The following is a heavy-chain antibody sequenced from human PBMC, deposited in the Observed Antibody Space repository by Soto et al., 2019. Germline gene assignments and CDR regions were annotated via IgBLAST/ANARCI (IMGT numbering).Heavy chain of an antibody. CDR1: GFTFNTFA. V-gene: IGHV3-23*01. Sequence: EVLLLESGGGLVQPGESLRLSCAASGFTFNTFAMTWVRQAPGKGLEWVSALSGSGSLSYYADSVKGRFTISRDNSKNPMDLQRNNLRVDETAVYFCARDRGGSLDSWGQGTLVTVSS. J-gene: IGHJ4*02. CDR2: LSGSGSLS. CDR3: ARDRGGSLDS. D-gene: IGHD2-15*01.